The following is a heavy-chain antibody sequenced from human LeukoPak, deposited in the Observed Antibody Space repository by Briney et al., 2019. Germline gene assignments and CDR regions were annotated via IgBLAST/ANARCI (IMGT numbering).Heavy chain of an antibody. D-gene: IGHD3-3*01. CDR3: AKDFKNDFWSGPLD. J-gene: IGHJ4*02. CDR1: GGSISSGGYY. CDR2: ISGSGGST. Sequence: PSETLSLTCTVSGGSISSGGYYWSWIRQAPGKGLEWVSAISGSGGSTYYADSVKGRFTISRDNSKNTLYLQMNSLRAEDTAVYYCAKDFKNDFWSGPLDWGQGTLVTVSS. V-gene: IGHV3-23*01.